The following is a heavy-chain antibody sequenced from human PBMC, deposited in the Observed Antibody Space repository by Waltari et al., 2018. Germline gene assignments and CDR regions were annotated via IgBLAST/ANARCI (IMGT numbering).Heavy chain of an antibody. J-gene: IGHJ4*02. D-gene: IGHD2-15*01. CDR3: ARDWWGYFDY. CDR1: GFTVSSNS. CDR2: IYSGGST. Sequence: EVQLVESGGGLIQPGGSLRLSCAASGFTVSSNSMSWVRQAPGKGLEWVSGIYSGGSTYYADAVKGRFTISRDNAKNTLDRQMNSLRAEDTAVYYCARDWWGYFDYWGQGTLVTVSS. V-gene: IGHV3-53*01.